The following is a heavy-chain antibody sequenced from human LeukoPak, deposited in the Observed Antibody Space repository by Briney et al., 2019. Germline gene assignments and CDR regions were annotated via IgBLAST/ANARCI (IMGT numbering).Heavy chain of an antibody. CDR3: AKPVIRDIVAVVAATPFDY. J-gene: IGHJ4*02. D-gene: IGHD2-15*01. V-gene: IGHV3-66*02. Sequence: GGSLRLSCAVSGFTVSNDYMSWVRQAPGKGLEWVSVIYSGGNTYYADSVKGRFTISRDNSKNTLYLQMNSLRAEDTAVYYCAKPVIRDIVAVVAATPFDYWGQGTLVAVSS. CDR2: IYSGGNT. CDR1: GFTVSNDY.